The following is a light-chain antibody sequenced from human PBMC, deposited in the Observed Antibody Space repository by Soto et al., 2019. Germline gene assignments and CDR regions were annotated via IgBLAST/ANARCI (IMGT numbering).Light chain of an antibody. Sequence: EIVLTQSPGTLSLSPGERATLSCRASQSVSSSYLAWYQQKPGQAPRLLIYGASSRATGIPDRFSGSGSGKDFSLNISRLEPEDFAVYYCQQYGRSQGTFRQGTKVEIK. V-gene: IGKV3-20*01. CDR1: QSVSSSY. J-gene: IGKJ1*01. CDR3: QQYGRSQGT. CDR2: GAS.